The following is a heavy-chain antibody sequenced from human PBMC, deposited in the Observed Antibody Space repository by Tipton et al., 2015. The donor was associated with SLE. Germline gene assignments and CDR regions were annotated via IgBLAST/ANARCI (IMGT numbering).Heavy chain of an antibody. D-gene: IGHD6-13*01. CDR3: ARDFAVGKDY. J-gene: IGHJ4*02. CDR2: IYYSGST. Sequence: TLSLTCTVSGGSISSHYWSWIRQPPGKGLEWIGYIYYSGSTNYNPSLKSRVTISVDTSKNQFSLKLSSVTAADTAVYYCARDFAVGKDYWGQGTLVTVSS. V-gene: IGHV4-59*11. CDR1: GGSISSHY.